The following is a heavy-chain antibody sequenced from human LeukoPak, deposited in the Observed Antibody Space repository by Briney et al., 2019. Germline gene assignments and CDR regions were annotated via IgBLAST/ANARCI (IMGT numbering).Heavy chain of an antibody. D-gene: IGHD5-24*01. CDR3: ARAGTLQSNPSAFDV. CDR2: IYYSAST. CDR1: GGSISSYY. J-gene: IGHJ3*01. V-gene: IGHV4-59*01. Sequence: SETLSLTCTVSGGSISSYYWSWIRQPPGKGLEWIGYIYYSASTSYTPSLRSRVTISVDTSKNKFSLKLYSVTAADTAVYYCARAGTLQSNPSAFDVWGQGTMVTVSS.